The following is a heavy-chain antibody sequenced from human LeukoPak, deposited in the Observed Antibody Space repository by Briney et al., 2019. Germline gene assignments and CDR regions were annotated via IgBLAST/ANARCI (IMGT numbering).Heavy chain of an antibody. V-gene: IGHV4-30-4*01. CDR2: IYYSGST. CDR3: ARKPTYYYDSSGYYQDY. D-gene: IGHD3-22*01. J-gene: IGHJ4*02. CDR1: GSSISSGDYY. Sequence: PSETLSLTCTVSGSSISSGDYYWSWIRQPPGKGLEWIGYIYYSGSTYYNPSLKSRVTISVDTSKNQFSLKLSSVTAADTAVYYCARKPTYYYDSSGYYQDYWGQGTLVTVSS.